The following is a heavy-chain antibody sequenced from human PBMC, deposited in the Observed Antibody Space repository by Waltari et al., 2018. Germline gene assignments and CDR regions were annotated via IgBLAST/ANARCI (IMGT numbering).Heavy chain of an antibody. Sequence: QLQLQESGPGLVKPSETLSLTCTVSGGSISSSSYYWGWIRQPPGKGLEWIGSIYYSGSTYYNPSLKSRVTISVDTSKNQFSLKLSSVTAADTAVYYCARFCGSCYWGHDAFDIWGQGTMVTVSS. CDR2: IYYSGST. V-gene: IGHV4-39*01. D-gene: IGHD2-15*01. J-gene: IGHJ3*02. CDR3: ARFCGSCYWGHDAFDI. CDR1: GGSISSSSYY.